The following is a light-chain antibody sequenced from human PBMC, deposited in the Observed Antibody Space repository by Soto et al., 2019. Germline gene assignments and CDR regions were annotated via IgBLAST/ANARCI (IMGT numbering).Light chain of an antibody. V-gene: IGLV2-8*01. CDR2: EVV. CDR1: KNDVGFYDF. Sequence: QSALTQPPSASGSPGQSVTISCTGTKNDVGFYDFVSWYQHHPGKAPRLIIYEVVQRPSGVPDRFSGSKSGNTASLTVSVLPAADEADYFCKSYAGSNTYVFGSGTKLTVL. CDR3: KSYAGSNTYV. J-gene: IGLJ1*01.